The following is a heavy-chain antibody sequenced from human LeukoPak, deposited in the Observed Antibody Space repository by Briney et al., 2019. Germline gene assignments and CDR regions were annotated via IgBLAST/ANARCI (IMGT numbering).Heavy chain of an antibody. D-gene: IGHD6-13*01. CDR1: GYTLTELS. CDR2: FDPEDGET. CDR3: ATDIPSLSIAAAEVALRATGWFDP. V-gene: IGHV1-24*01. J-gene: IGHJ5*02. Sequence: GASVKVSCKVSGYTLTELSMHWVRQAPGKGLEWMGGFDPEDGETIYAQKFQGRVTMTEDTSTGTAYMELSSLRSEDTAVYYCATDIPSLSIAAAEVALRATGWFDPWGQGTLVTVSS.